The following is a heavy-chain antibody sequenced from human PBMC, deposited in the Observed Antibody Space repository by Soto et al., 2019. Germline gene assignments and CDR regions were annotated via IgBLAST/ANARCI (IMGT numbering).Heavy chain of an antibody. J-gene: IGHJ6*02. CDR3: ARDPRVSGGRYYYYYGMDV. CDR2: ISSSSSYT. CDR1: GFTFSDYY. D-gene: IGHD6-25*01. V-gene: IGHV3-11*06. Sequence: NPGGSLRLSCAASGFTFSDYYMSWIRQAPGKGLEWVSYISSSSSYTNYADSVKGRFTISRDNAKNSLYLQMNSLRAEDTAVYYCARDPRVSGGRYYYYYGMDVWGQGTTVTVSS.